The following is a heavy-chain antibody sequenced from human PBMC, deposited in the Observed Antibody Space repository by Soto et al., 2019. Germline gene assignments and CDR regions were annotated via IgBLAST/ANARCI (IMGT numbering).Heavy chain of an antibody. D-gene: IGHD3-3*01. J-gene: IGHJ6*03. CDR1: GLSFSSYA. CDR2: ISDGGGTT. V-gene: IGHV3-23*01. CDR3: AKDSRSLTRITIFGVGYMDV. Sequence: GESLKLSCAASGLSFSSYAMTWVRQAPGKGLEWVAAISDGGGTTYYADSVKGRFTISRDNSKNTLYLQMNSLRVEDTAVYYCAKDSRSLTRITIFGVGYMDVWGKGTTVTVSS.